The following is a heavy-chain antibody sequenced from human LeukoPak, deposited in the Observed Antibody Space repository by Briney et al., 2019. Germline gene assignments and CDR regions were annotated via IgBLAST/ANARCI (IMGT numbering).Heavy chain of an antibody. CDR1: GFTFSNYG. D-gene: IGHD3-10*02. V-gene: IGHV3-30*02. CDR2: IRYDGSNK. J-gene: IGHJ4*02. Sequence: HPGGSLRLSCAASGFTFSNYGMHWVRQAPGKGLEWVAFIRYDGSNKYYADSVKGRFTISRDNSKNTLYLQMNSLRAEDTAVYYCAKEFVRSYYYVFDYWGQGTLVTVSS. CDR3: AKEFVRSYYYVFDY.